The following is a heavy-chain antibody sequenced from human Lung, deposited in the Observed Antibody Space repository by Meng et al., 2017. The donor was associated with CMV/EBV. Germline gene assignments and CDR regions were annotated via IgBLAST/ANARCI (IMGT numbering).Heavy chain of an antibody. Sequence: LPESAPGLVTPSGTLSLTCAVSGGSIRSSNWWSWVRQPPGKGLEWIGDSYHSGNTNYNPSLKSRVTISVDKCKNQFSLKLSSVTAADTAVYYCASFPPPGKQWLVTDYWGQGTLVTVSS. J-gene: IGHJ4*02. V-gene: IGHV4-4*02. CDR2: SYHSGNT. CDR3: ASFPPPGKQWLVTDY. D-gene: IGHD6-19*01. CDR1: GGSIRSSNW.